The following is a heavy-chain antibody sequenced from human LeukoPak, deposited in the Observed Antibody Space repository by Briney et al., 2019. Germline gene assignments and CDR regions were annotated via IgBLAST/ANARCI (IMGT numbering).Heavy chain of an antibody. CDR3: ASLNYYYYYMDV. J-gene: IGHJ6*03. V-gene: IGHV1-69*05. Sequence: ASVKVSCKASGGTFSSYAISWVRQAPGQGLEWMGGIIPIFGTANYAQKFQGRVTITTDESTSTACMELSSLRSEDTAVYYCASLNYYYYYMDVWGKGTTVTVSS. CDR1: GGTFSSYA. CDR2: IIPIFGTA.